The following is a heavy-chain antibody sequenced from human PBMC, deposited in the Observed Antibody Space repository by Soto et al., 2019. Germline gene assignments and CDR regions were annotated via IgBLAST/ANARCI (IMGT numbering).Heavy chain of an antibody. CDR1: GGSISSSNW. Sequence: SETLSLTCAVSGGSISSSNWWSWVRQPPGKGLEWIGEIYHSGSTNYNPSLKSRVTISVDKSKKQFSLKVSSVTAADTAVYYCARATGMAPFDYWGQGTLVTVSS. V-gene: IGHV4-4*02. CDR2: IYHSGST. CDR3: ARATGMAPFDY. D-gene: IGHD5-18*01. J-gene: IGHJ4*02.